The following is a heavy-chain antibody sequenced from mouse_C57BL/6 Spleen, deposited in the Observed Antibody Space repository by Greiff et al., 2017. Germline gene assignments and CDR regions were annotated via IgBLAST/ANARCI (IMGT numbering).Heavy chain of an antibody. CDR3: ARMAGSYYFDY. CDR2: IDPSDSET. Sequence: QVQLKQPGAELVRPGSSVKLSCKASGYTFTSYWMHWVKQRPIQGLEWIGNIDPSDSETRYNQKFKDKATLTVDKSSSTAYMQLSSLTSEDSAVYYCARMAGSYYFDYWGQGTTLTVSS. CDR1: GYTFTSYW. D-gene: IGHD3-3*01. V-gene: IGHV1-52*01. J-gene: IGHJ2*01.